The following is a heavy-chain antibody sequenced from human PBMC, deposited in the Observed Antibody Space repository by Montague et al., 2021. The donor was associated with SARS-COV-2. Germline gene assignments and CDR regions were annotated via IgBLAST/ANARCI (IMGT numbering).Heavy chain of an antibody. Sequence: SETLSLTCAVYGGSFSVYYWCWLRQSPRGGLEWIAEINHSGTANSNPSLKSRVSISVDTSKNQFTLKLTSVTAADTAMYYCAEEREVVRAARTLVAFDLWGQGTMVTVSS. D-gene: IGHD2-2*01. CDR3: AEEREVVRAARTLVAFDL. CDR1: GGSFSVYY. J-gene: IGHJ3*01. CDR2: INHSGTA. V-gene: IGHV4-34*01.